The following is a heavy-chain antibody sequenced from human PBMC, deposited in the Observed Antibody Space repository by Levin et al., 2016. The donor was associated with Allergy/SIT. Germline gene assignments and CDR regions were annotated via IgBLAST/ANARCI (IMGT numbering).Heavy chain of an antibody. J-gene: IGHJ4*02. CDR1: GFTFSRNA. CDR2: ISYDGSNN. V-gene: IGHV3-30-3*02. D-gene: IGHD3-10*01. CDR3: ANGWFGLY. Sequence: LSLTCAASGFTFSRNAMHWVRLAPGKGLEWVTFISYDGSNNYYADSVKGRFTISRDNSKNTLYLQMNSLRAEDTAVYYCANGWFGLYWGQGTLVTVSS.